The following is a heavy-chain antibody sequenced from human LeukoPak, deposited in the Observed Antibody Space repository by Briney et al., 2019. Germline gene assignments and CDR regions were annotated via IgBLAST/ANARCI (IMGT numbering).Heavy chain of an antibody. Sequence: GGSLRLSCAASGFTFSGYAMSWVRQAPGKGLEYVSVISGSGGSTHYRDSVKGRFTISRDNSKNTLYLQMNSLRVEDTAVYYCAKDGTTTITFDYWGQGTLVTVSS. V-gene: IGHV3-23*01. CDR2: ISGSGGST. D-gene: IGHD1-1*01. CDR1: GFTFSGYA. CDR3: AKDGTTTITFDY. J-gene: IGHJ4*02.